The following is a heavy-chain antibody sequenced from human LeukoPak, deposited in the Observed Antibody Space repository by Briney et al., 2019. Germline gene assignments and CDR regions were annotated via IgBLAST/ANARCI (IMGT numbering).Heavy chain of an antibody. CDR2: ISDTGTT. V-gene: IGHV4-59*12. J-gene: IGHJ4*02. CDR1: GGSISSYY. CDR3: ATGYYAPLEK. D-gene: IGHD3-22*01. Sequence: SETLSLTCTVAGGSISSYYWNWIRQPPGKGPEWVGCISDTGTTKYNPGFKSRVTISVDTSKNQLSLKFTSVTAADTAVYFCATGYYAPLEKWGQGTLVSVSS.